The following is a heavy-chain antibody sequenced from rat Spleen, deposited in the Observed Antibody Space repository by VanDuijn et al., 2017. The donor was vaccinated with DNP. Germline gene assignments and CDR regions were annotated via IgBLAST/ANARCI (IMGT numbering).Heavy chain of an antibody. V-gene: IGHV4-2*01. CDR3: TRERPHGMDA. CDR1: GFNLNDYW. Sequence: EVKLVESGGGLVQPGRSLKLSCAASGFNLNDYWMGWVRQAPGMGLEWIGEINKDSSTINYSPSLKDKFTISRDNAQNTLSLQMSKLGSEDTAIYYCTRERPHGMDAWGQGTSVTVSS. J-gene: IGHJ4*01. CDR2: INKDSSTI. D-gene: IGHD4-2*01.